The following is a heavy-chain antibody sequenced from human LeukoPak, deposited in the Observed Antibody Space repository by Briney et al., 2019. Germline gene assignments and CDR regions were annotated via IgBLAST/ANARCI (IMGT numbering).Heavy chain of an antibody. Sequence: PETLSLTSAVYGGSFSGYYWSWIRQPPGRGLEWIGEINHSGSTNYNPSLKSRVTISVDTSKNQFSLKLSSVTAADTAVYYCASGRAAAGVSGADYWGQGTLVTVSS. J-gene: IGHJ4*02. D-gene: IGHD6-13*01. CDR2: INHSGST. CDR1: GGSFSGYY. V-gene: IGHV4-34*01. CDR3: ASGRAAAGVSGADY.